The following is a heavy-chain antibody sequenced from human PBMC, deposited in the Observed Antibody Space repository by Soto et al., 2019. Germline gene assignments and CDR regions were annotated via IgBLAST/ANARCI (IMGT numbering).Heavy chain of an antibody. CDR3: AKDMIVGVPAAIGLECGMDV. CDR2: ISYDGSNK. Sequence: QVQLVESGGGVVQPGRSLRLSCAASGFTFSSYGMHWVRQAPGKGLEWVAVISYDGSNKYYADSVKGRFTISRDNSKNTLYLQMNSLRAEDTAVYYCAKDMIVGVPAAIGLECGMDVWGQGTTVTVSS. D-gene: IGHD2-2*02. CDR1: GFTFSSYG. J-gene: IGHJ6*02. V-gene: IGHV3-30*18.